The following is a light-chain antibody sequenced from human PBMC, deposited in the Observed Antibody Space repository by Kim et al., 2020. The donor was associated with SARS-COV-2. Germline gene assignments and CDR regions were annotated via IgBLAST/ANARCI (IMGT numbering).Light chain of an antibody. Sequence: VSPGERASLSSRASQSVTSNLAWYQQRPGQAPRLLIYAASSRATGIPARFSGSGSATEFTLTISSLQSEDFAVYYCQQYNDWPRTFGQGTKVDIK. CDR2: AAS. CDR3: QQYNDWPRT. J-gene: IGKJ1*01. V-gene: IGKV3-15*01. CDR1: QSVTSN.